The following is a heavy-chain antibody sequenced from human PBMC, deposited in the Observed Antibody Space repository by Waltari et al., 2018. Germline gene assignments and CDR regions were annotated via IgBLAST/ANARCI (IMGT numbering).Heavy chain of an antibody. J-gene: IGHJ3*02. CDR1: GFTFSSYW. CDR3: ARDSDSYSNYAGDAFDI. D-gene: IGHD4-4*01. CDR2: IKQDGSEK. Sequence: EVQLVESGGGLVQPGGSLRLSCAASGFTFSSYWMSWVRQAPGKGLEWVANIKQDGSEKYYVDSVKGRFTISRDNAKNSLYLQMNSLRAEDTAVYYCARDSDSYSNYAGDAFDIWGQGTMVTVSS. V-gene: IGHV3-7*01.